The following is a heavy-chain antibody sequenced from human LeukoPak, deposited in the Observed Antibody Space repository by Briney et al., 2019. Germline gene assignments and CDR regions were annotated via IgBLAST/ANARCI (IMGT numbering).Heavy chain of an antibody. CDR1: GGSFSGYY. V-gene: IGHV4-59*01. Sequence: SETLSLTCAVYGGSFSGYYWSWIRQPPGKGLEWIGYIYYSGSTNYNPSLKSRVTISVDTSKNQFSLKLSSVTAADTAVYYCASSHGDYERYYFDYWGQGTLVTVSS. D-gene: IGHD4-17*01. J-gene: IGHJ4*02. CDR2: IYYSGST. CDR3: ASSHGDYERYYFDY.